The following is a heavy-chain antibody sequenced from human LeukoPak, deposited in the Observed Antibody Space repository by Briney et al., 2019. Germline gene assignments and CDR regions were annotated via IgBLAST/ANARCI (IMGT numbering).Heavy chain of an antibody. Sequence: GGSLRLSCAASGFTFSSYAMSWVRQAPGKGLEWVSDISGSGGSTYYADSVKGRFTISRDNSKNTLYLQMNSLRAEDTAVYYCAKMSPWVWLRGYFDYWGQGTLVTVSS. J-gene: IGHJ4*02. CDR3: AKMSPWVWLRGYFDY. D-gene: IGHD5-18*01. CDR1: GFTFSSYA. V-gene: IGHV3-23*01. CDR2: ISGSGGST.